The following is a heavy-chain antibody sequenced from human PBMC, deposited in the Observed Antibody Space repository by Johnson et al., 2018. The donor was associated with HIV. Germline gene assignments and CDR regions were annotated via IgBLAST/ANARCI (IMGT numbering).Heavy chain of an antibody. CDR3: ARDGRKLTYYYDSSGYDDAFDI. V-gene: IGHV3-9*01. Sequence: VQMVESGGGAVQPGRSLRLSCAASGFTFSHYSMHWVRQAPGKGLEWVSGISWNSGSIGYVDSVKGRFTISRDNAKNSLYLQMNSLRAEDTAVYYCARDGRKLTYYYDSSGYDDAFDIWGQGTMVTVSS. CDR2: ISWNSGSI. CDR1: GFTFSHYS. D-gene: IGHD3-22*01. J-gene: IGHJ3*02.